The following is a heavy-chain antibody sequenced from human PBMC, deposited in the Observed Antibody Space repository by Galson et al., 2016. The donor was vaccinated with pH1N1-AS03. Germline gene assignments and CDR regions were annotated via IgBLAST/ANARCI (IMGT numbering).Heavy chain of an antibody. J-gene: IGHJ4*02. CDR1: EFTFSSAW. D-gene: IGHD3-22*01. CDR2: IKSNTDGGTT. CDR3: TTAHYNDCNY. Sequence: SLRLSCAVSEFTFSSAWMSWVRQAPGKGLEWVGRIKSNTDGGTTDFAAPVKGRFTISRDDSRNRLSLQMNNLRTEDTAVYFCTTAHYNDCNYWGQGTLVPVSS. V-gene: IGHV3-15*01.